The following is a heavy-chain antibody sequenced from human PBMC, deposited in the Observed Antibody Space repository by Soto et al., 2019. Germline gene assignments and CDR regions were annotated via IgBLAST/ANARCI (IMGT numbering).Heavy chain of an antibody. CDR2: INIDGSST. D-gene: IGHD3-22*01. V-gene: IGHV3-74*01. Sequence: GGSLRLSCAASGFTFSNCWMHWVRQAPGKGLVWVSRINIDGSSTSYADSVKGRFTISRDNAKNTLYLQMNSLRAEDTAVYYCARDPHYFYDSTGYYDYWGQGTLVTVSS. CDR1: GFTFSNCW. CDR3: ARDPHYFYDSTGYYDY. J-gene: IGHJ4*02.